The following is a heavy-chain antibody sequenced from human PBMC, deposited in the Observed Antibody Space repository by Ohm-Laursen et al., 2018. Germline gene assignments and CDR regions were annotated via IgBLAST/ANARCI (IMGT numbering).Heavy chain of an antibody. D-gene: IGHD5-12*01. CDR1: GGSITGYY. CDR2: IYSSGST. CDR3: ARDRYSGYPQSYYYYGMDV. Sequence: GTLSLTCTVSGGSITGYYSSWIRQAAGKGLEWIGRIYSSGSTYYNPSLKSRVTISVDTSKNQFSLKLSSGTAADTAVYYCARDRYSGYPQSYYYYGMDVWGQGTAVTVSS. V-gene: IGHV4-4*07. J-gene: IGHJ6*02.